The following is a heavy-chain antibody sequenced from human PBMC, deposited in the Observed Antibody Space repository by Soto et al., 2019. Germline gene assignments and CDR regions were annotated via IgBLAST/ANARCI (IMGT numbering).Heavy chain of an antibody. CDR2: IYWNDDK. J-gene: IGHJ5*02. Sequence: SGSTVVNPTQTLTLTCAVSEFAVWTSGVGVGWIRKPPRKALEWLALIYWNDDKRYSPSLKSRLTITKDTSKNQVVLTMTNMDPVDTATYYCAHRPDGYYYDNSGYPPWFDPWGQGTLVTVSS. D-gene: IGHD3-22*01. V-gene: IGHV2-5*01. CDR3: AHRPDGYYYDNSGYPPWFDP. CDR1: EFAVWTSGVG.